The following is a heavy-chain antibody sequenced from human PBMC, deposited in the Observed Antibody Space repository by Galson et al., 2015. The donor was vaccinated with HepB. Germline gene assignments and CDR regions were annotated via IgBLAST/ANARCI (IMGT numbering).Heavy chain of an antibody. CDR3: AREGRGGYYFSHFDY. V-gene: IGHV3-30-3*01. Sequence: SLRLSCAASGFTFSSYAMHWVRQAPGKGLEWVAVISYDGSNKYYADSVKGRFTISRDNSKNTLYLQMNSLRAEDSAVYYCAREGRGGYYFSHFDYWGQGTLVTVSS. CDR1: GFTFSSYA. CDR2: ISYDGSNK. J-gene: IGHJ4*02. D-gene: IGHD3-22*01.